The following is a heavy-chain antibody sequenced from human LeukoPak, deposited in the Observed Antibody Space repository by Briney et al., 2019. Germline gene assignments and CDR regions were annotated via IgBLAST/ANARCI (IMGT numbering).Heavy chain of an antibody. CDR1: GGXISSYY. Sequence: PSETLSLTCTVSGGXISSYYCSWIRQPPGKGLEWIGYIYYSGSTNYNPSLKSRVTISVDTSKNQFSLKLSSVTAADTAVYYCARDSGYDYYFDYWGQGTLVTVST. V-gene: IGHV4-59*01. CDR3: ARDSGYDYYFDY. D-gene: IGHD5-12*01. J-gene: IGHJ4*02. CDR2: IYYSGST.